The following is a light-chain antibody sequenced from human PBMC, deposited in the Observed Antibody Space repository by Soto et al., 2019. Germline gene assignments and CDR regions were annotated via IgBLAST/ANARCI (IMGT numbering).Light chain of an antibody. CDR1: SSNIEAGYD. V-gene: IGLV1-40*01. CDR2: DNN. J-gene: IGLJ2*01. Sequence: QSVLTQPPSVSGAPGQRVTISCTGSSSNIEAGYDVHWYKQRPGTAPKLLIYDNNNRPSGVPDRFSGSKSDTSASLAITGLQAEDEADYYCQSCDSSLRGSVFGGGTKLTVL. CDR3: QSCDSSLRGSV.